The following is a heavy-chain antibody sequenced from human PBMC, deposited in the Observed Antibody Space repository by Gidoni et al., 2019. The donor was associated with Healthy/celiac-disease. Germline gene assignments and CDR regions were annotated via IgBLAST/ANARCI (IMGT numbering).Heavy chain of an antibody. D-gene: IGHD5-12*01. CDR1: GGSVSGYY. CDR2: INDRGST. J-gene: IGHJ4*02. V-gene: IGHV4-34*01. CDR3: ARSSLDGDSGYDLWAY. Sequence: QAQLQQWDAGLVKASETMSRTCAVYGGSVSGYYWSWIRQPPGKGLEWIGEINDRGSTNYNPSLKSRVTISVDTSKNQFSLKLSSVTAADTAVYYCARSSLDGDSGYDLWAYWGQGTLVTVSS.